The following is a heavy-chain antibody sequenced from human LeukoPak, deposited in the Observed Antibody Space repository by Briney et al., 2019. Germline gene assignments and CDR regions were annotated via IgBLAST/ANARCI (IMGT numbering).Heavy chain of an antibody. CDR3: AKGSNRLGIYYGMDV. D-gene: IGHD7-27*01. CDR1: GFTFSSYA. CDR2: ISGSGGST. J-gene: IGHJ6*02. Sequence: GGFLRLSCAASGFTFSSYAMSWVRQAPGKGLEWVSAISGSGGSTYYADSVKGRFTISRDNSKNTLYLQMNSLRAEDTAVYYCAKGSNRLGIYYGMDVWGQGTTVTVSS. V-gene: IGHV3-23*01.